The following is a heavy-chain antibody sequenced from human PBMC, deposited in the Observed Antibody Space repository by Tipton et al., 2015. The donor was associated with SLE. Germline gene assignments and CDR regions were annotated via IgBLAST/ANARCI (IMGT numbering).Heavy chain of an antibody. Sequence: LRLSCAASGFIFSNFGMHWVRQPPGKGLEWIGYIYTTGNIFYNPSLMSRVTIGVDTSKNQFSLSLNSVTAADTAVYYCARGKRPTSGWYRGINWFDPWGLGTLVTVSS. V-gene: IGHV4-59*01. CDR2: IYTTGNI. CDR1: GFIFSNFG. J-gene: IGHJ5*02. D-gene: IGHD6-19*01. CDR3: ARGKRPTSGWYRGINWFDP.